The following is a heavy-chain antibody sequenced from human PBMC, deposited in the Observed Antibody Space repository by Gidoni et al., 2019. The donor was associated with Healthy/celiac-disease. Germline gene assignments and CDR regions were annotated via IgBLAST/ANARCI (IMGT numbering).Heavy chain of an antibody. V-gene: IGHV3-30*18. CDR1: GFTFSSYG. Sequence: QVQLVESGGGVVQPGRSLRLSCAAPGFTFSSYGMHWVRQAPGKGLEWVAVISYDGSNKYYADSVKGRFTISRDNSKNTLYLQMNSLRAEDTAVYYCAKDDTADDYWGQGTLVTVSS. CDR3: AKDDTADDY. J-gene: IGHJ4*02. CDR2: ISYDGSNK.